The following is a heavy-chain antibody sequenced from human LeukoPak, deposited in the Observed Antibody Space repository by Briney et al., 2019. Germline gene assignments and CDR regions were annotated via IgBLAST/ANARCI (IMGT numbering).Heavy chain of an antibody. CDR1: GFTFSDYY. Sequence: PGGSLRLSCAASGFTFSDYYMSWTRQAPGKGLEWVSYISSSSSYTNYADSVKGRFTISRDNAKNSLYLQMNSLRAEDTAVYYCARDGITMIVVAMEAFDIWGQGTMVTVSS. CDR3: ARDGITMIVVAMEAFDI. D-gene: IGHD3-22*01. V-gene: IGHV3-11*05. CDR2: ISSSSSYT. J-gene: IGHJ3*02.